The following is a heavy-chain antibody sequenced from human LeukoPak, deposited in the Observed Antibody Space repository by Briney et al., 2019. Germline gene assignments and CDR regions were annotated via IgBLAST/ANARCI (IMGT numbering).Heavy chain of an antibody. D-gene: IGHD6-19*01. CDR1: GFTFSSYG. J-gene: IGHJ4*02. CDR2: IWYDGSNK. Sequence: GRSLRLSCAASGFTFSSYGMHWVRQAPGKGLEWVAVIWYDGSNKYYVDSVKGRFTISRDNSKNTLYLQMNSLRAEDTAVYYCAKIPTNSSGWGYWGQGTLVTVSS. V-gene: IGHV3-33*06. CDR3: AKIPTNSSGWGY.